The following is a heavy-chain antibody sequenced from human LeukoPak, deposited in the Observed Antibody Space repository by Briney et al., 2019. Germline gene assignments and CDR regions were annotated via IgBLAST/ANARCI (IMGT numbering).Heavy chain of an antibody. CDR2: MNPNSGNT. D-gene: IGHD5-18*01. CDR1: GYTFTSYD. V-gene: IGHV1-8*01. Sequence: ASVKVSCKASGYTFTSYDINWVRQATGQGLEWMGWMNPNSGNTGYAQKFQGRVTMTRNTSISTAYMELSSLRSEDTAVYYCARLQTPEYFSSYGYIIDYWGQGTLATVSS. J-gene: IGHJ4*02. CDR3: ARLQTPEYFSSYGYIIDY.